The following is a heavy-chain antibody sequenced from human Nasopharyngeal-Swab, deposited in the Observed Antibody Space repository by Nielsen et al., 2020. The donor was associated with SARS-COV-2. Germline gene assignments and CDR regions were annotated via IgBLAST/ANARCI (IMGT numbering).Heavy chain of an antibody. V-gene: IGHV4-39*07. D-gene: IGHD4-11*01. CDR2: IYYSGST. CDR3: ARKDYKTSAFDI. J-gene: IGHJ3*02. Sequence: WIRQPPGKGLEWIGSIYYSGSTYHNPSLKSRVTISVDTSKNQFSLKLSSVTAADTAVYYCARKDYKTSAFDIWGQGTMVTVSS.